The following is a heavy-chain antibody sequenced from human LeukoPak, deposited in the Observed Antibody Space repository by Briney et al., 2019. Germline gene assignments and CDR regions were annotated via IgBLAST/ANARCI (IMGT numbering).Heavy chain of an antibody. CDR3: AREDGDYPLGY. Sequence: GGSLRLSCTTSGLTFTSHGFHWLRQVVGKRLEWVAVIWYDGSNKYYADSVKGRFTISRDNSKNTLYLQMNSLRAEDTAVYYCAREDGDYPLGYWGQGTLVTVSS. CDR1: GLTFTSHG. V-gene: IGHV3-33*01. J-gene: IGHJ4*02. CDR2: IWYDGSNK. D-gene: IGHD4-17*01.